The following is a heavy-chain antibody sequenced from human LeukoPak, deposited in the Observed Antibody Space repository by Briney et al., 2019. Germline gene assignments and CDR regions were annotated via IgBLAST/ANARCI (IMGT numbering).Heavy chain of an antibody. Sequence: GGSLRLSCAASGLTFSSYGMHGVRQAPGKGLDWVAVIWYGGSNKYYADSVKGRFTISRDNSKNTLYLQMNSLRAEDTAVYYCAKESQYYYYMDVWGKGTTVTVSS. CDR1: GLTFSSYG. V-gene: IGHV3-30*02. CDR3: AKESQYYYYMDV. J-gene: IGHJ6*03. CDR2: IWYGGSNK.